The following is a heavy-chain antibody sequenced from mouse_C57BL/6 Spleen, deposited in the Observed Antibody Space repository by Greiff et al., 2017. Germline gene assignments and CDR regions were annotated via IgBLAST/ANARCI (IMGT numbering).Heavy chain of an antibody. CDR3: ARRGVSTRVTTGLAY. V-gene: IGHV1-42*01. J-gene: IGHJ3*01. CDR1: GYSFTGYY. D-gene: IGHD2-2*01. CDR2: INPSTGGT. Sequence: VQLQQSGPELVKPGASVKISCKASGYSFTGYYMNWVKQSPEKSLEWIGEINPSTGGTTYNQKFKAKATLTVDKSSSTAYMQLKSLTSEDSAVYYCARRGVSTRVTTGLAYWGQGTLVTVSA.